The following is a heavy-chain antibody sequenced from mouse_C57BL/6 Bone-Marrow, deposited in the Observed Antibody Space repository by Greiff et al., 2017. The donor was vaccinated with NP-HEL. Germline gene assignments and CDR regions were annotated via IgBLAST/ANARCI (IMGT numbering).Heavy chain of an antibody. CDR1: GYTFTSYW. D-gene: IGHD2-5*01. J-gene: IGHJ2*01. CDR2: IDPSDSYT. V-gene: IGHV1-69*01. Sequence: VQLQQPGAELVMPGASVKLSCKASGYTFTSYWMHWVKQRPGQGLEWIGEIDPSDSYTNYNRKFKGKSTLTVDKSSSTAYMQLSSLTSEDSAVYYCARGDSNPVDFDYWGQGTTLTVSS. CDR3: ARGDSNPVDFDY.